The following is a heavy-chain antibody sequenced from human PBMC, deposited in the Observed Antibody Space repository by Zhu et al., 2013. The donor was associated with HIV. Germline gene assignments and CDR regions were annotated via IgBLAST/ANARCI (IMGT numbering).Heavy chain of an antibody. CDR1: GYTFTGYY. V-gene: IGHV1-2*02. J-gene: IGHJ6*02. D-gene: IGHD3-3*01. CDR2: INPNSGGT. CDR3: ARGITIFGVVIMSVFREYGMDV. Sequence: QVQLVQSGAEVKKPGSSVKVSCKASGYTFTGYYMHWVRQAPGQGLEWMGWINPNSGGTNYAQKFQGRVTMTRDTSISTAYMELSRLRSDDTAVYYCARGITIFGVVIMSVFREYGMDVWGQGTTVTVSS.